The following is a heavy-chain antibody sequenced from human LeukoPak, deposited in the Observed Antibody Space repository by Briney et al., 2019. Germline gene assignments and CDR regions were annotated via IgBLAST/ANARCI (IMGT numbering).Heavy chain of an antibody. CDR2: ISWDGGST. J-gene: IGHJ4*02. CDR1: GFTFDDYA. CDR3: AKGNCDSSGYPSDY. V-gene: IGHV3-43D*03. Sequence: PGGSLRLSCAASGFTFDDYAMHWVRQAPGKGLEWVSLISWDGGSTYYADSVKGRFTISRDNSKNSLYLQMNSLRAEDTALYYCAKGNCDSSGYPSDYWGQGTLVTVSS. D-gene: IGHD3-22*01.